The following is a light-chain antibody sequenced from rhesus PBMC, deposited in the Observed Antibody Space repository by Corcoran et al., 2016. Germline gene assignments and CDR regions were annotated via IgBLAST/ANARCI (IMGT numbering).Light chain of an antibody. J-gene: IGKJ1*01. Sequence: EIVMTQSPATLSLSPGETATLSCRASASVCIYLDWYHQKPGQAPQLFFHSATFRATGTPDRFTVSGSRTEFTLTIRSREPEDVGLYHCHQYNNFMWTFGHGTKVEIK. V-gene: IGKV3-40*03. CDR2: SAT. CDR3: HQYNNFMWT. CDR1: ASVCIY.